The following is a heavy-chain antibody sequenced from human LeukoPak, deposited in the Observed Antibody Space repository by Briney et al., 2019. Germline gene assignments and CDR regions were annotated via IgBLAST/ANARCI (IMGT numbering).Heavy chain of an antibody. J-gene: IGHJ4*02. CDR3: ARGQQWLEAFDY. Sequence: WASVKVSCKASGYTFTGYYMHWVRQAPGQGLEWMGWINPNSGGTKIAQRFQGRVTMTRDTSISTAYMELSRLRSDDTAVYNCARGQQWLEAFDYWGQGTLVTVSS. V-gene: IGHV1-2*02. CDR2: INPNSGGT. D-gene: IGHD6-19*01. CDR1: GYTFTGYY.